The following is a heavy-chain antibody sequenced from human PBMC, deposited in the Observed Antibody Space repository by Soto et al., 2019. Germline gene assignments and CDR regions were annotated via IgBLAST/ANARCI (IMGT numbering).Heavy chain of an antibody. CDR2: ISTYNGNT. CDR3: ARGGASSGGFDY. D-gene: IGHD6-25*01. J-gene: IGHJ4*02. Sequence: ASVKVSCKASGYTFTSYAISWVRQAPGQGLEWMGWISTYNGNTNYAQKLQGRVAMTTDTPTSTAYMELRSVRSDDTAVYYCARGGASSGGFDYWGQGTLVTVSS. CDR1: GYTFTSYA. V-gene: IGHV1-18*01.